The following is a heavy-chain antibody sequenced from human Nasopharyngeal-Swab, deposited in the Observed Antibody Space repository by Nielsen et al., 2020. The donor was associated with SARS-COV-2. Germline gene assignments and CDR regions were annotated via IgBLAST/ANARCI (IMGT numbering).Heavy chain of an antibody. CDR2: ISYDGSNK. J-gene: IGHJ6*02. CDR3: AKGYSGSYYYGMDV. Sequence: VRQMPGKGLEWVAVISYDGSNKYYADSVKGRFTISRDNSKNTLYLQMNSLRAEDTAVYYCAKGYSGSYYYGMDVWGQGTTVTSP. V-gene: IGHV3-30*18. D-gene: IGHD1-26*01.